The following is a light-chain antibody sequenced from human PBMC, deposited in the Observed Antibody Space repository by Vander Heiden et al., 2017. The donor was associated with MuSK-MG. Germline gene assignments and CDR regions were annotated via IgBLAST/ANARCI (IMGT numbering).Light chain of an antibody. CDR1: QSISSW. CDR3: QQYNSYLWT. J-gene: IGKJ4*02. Sequence: DIQMTQSPSTLSASVGDRVTITCRASQSISSWLAWYQQKPGKAPKLLIYDASSLESGVPSRFSGSGSGTEFTLTISSLQPDDFATYYCQQYNSYLWTFGGGTKVEIK. V-gene: IGKV1-5*01. CDR2: DAS.